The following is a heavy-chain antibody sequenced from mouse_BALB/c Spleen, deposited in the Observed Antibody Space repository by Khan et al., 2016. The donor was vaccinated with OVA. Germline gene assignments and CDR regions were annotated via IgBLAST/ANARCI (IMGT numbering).Heavy chain of an antibody. CDR3: SRLAKYDNSKGFAY. CDR1: GFTFSTYG. D-gene: IGHD2-5*01. V-gene: IGHV5-6*01. CDR2: ISTGGTYT. J-gene: IGHJ3*01. Sequence: EVQLVESGGDLVKPGGSLKLSCAASGFTFSTYGMSWVRQTPEKRLEWVATISTGGTYTYYQDSVKGRFTISRDNAKNTLYLQLSSLKSEDTAIYYCSRLAKYDNSKGFAYWGQGTLVTVFA.